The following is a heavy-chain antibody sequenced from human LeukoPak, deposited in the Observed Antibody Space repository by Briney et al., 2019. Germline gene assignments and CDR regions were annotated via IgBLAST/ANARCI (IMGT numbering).Heavy chain of an antibody. Sequence: GVSLRLSCAASGFTFSSYWMHWVRQAPGKGLVWVSRINSDGSSTSYADSVKGRFTISRDNAKNTLYLQMNSLRAEDTAVYYCARVLTRYYDSSGPIDAFDIWGQGTMVTVSS. CDR3: ARVLTRYYDSSGPIDAFDI. V-gene: IGHV3-74*01. CDR1: GFTFSSYW. D-gene: IGHD3-22*01. CDR2: INSDGSST. J-gene: IGHJ3*02.